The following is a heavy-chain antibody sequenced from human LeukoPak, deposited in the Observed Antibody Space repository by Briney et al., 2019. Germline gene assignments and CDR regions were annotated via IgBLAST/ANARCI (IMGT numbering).Heavy chain of an antibody. D-gene: IGHD1-26*01. J-gene: IGHJ4*02. V-gene: IGHV4-59*12. CDR1: GGSITGYY. Sequence: SETLSLTCTVSGGSITGYYWSWIRQPPGKGLEWIAYIYYSGSTSYNPSLKSRVTMSVDTSKNQFSLNLSSVTAADTAIYYCSRESGAFCPFGYWGKGTLVIVPT. CDR2: IYYSGST. CDR3: SRESGAFCPFGY.